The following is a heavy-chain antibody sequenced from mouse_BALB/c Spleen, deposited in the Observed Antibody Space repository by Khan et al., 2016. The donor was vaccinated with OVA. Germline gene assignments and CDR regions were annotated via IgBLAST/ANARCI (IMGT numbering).Heavy chain of an antibody. J-gene: IGHJ2*01. CDR3: TSDRNCYDGSFYFDY. CDR2: ITSGGSYT. V-gene: IGHV5-6-4*01. Sequence: EVELVESGGGLVKPGGSLRLSCAASGFTFSSYSMSWVRQTPEKRLEWVATITSGGSYTYYPDSVQGRFTISRDNAKNTLYLQMSSLKSEDTAIYSCTSDRNCYDGSFYFDYWGQGTTLTVSS. D-gene: IGHD2-2*01. CDR1: GFTFSSYS.